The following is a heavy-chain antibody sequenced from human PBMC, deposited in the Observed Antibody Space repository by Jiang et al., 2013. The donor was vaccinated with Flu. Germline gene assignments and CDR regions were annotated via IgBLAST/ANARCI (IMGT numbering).Heavy chain of an antibody. CDR3: ARDLRLYSSGWYYFDY. Sequence: SRGLEWLGRIYYRSKWYNDYAVSVKSRITINPDTSKNQFSLQLNSVTPEDTAVYYCARDLRLYSSGWYYFDYWGQGTLVTVSS. D-gene: IGHD6-19*01. J-gene: IGHJ4*02. V-gene: IGHV6-1*01. CDR2: IYYRSKWYN.